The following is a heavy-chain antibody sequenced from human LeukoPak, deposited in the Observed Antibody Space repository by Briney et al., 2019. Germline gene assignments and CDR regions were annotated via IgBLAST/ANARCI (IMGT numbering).Heavy chain of an antibody. Sequence: PGGSLRLSCAASGFTFSSYAMSWVRQAPGKGLEWVGVMSYDESKRYYADSVKGRFTISRDNSKNTLYVQMNSLRADDTAVYYCARGRHDFWSGDLWGQGTLVTVSS. CDR3: ARGRHDFWSGDL. D-gene: IGHD3-3*01. J-gene: IGHJ4*02. CDR2: MSYDESKR. CDR1: GFTFSSYA. V-gene: IGHV3-30-3*01.